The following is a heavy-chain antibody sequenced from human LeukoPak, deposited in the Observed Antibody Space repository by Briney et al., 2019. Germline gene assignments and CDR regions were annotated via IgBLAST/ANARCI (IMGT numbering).Heavy chain of an antibody. Sequence: PSETLSLTCAVYGGSFSGYYWSWIRQPPGKGLEWIGEINHSGSTNYNPSLKSRVTISVDTSKNQFSLKLSSVTAADTAVYYCARDTMSYWYFDLWGRGTLVTVSS. V-gene: IGHV4-34*01. J-gene: IGHJ2*01. CDR1: GGSFSGYY. CDR3: ARDTMSYWYFDL. CDR2: INHSGST. D-gene: IGHD3-22*01.